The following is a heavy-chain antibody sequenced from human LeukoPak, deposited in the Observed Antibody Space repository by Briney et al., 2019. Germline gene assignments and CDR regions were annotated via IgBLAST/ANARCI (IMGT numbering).Heavy chain of an antibody. D-gene: IGHD1-26*01. CDR2: VWFGESSQ. CDR1: GFSFSNSG. Sequence: PGGSLRLSCAASGFSFSNSGMHWVRQAPGKGLEWVAAVWFGESSQSYPDSVKGRFTISRDNSKNTVRLEMNSLRVDDTAVYYCAKGGRDTSKYYFDYWGQGTQVTVSS. J-gene: IGHJ4*02. CDR3: AKGGRDTSKYYFDY. V-gene: IGHV3-30*02.